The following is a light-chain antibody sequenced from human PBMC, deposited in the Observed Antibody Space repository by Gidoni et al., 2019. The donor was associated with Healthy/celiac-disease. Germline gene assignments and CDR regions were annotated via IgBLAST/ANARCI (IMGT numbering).Light chain of an antibody. CDR2: GAS. V-gene: IGKV3-20*01. J-gene: IGKJ1*01. CDR1: QSVSSSY. CDR3: QQYGSSPWT. Sequence: EIVLTQSPGTLSLSPGARATLSCRARQSVSSSYLAWYQQKPGQAPRLLIYGASSRATGIPDSFSGSGSGTDFTLTISRLEPEDFAVYYCQQYGSSPWTFGQGTKVEIK.